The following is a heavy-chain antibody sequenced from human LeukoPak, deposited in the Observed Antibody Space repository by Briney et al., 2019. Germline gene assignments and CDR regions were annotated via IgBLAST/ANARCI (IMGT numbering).Heavy chain of an antibody. Sequence: GGSLRLSCAASGFTFSSYGMHWVRQAPGKGLEWVAVIWYDGSNKYYADSVKGRFTISRDNSKNTLYLQMNSLRAEDTAVYYCARDQDKAAAGIDYWGQGTLVTVSS. J-gene: IGHJ4*02. V-gene: IGHV3-33*01. CDR3: ARDQDKAAAGIDY. CDR2: IWYDGSNK. CDR1: GFTFSSYG. D-gene: IGHD6-13*01.